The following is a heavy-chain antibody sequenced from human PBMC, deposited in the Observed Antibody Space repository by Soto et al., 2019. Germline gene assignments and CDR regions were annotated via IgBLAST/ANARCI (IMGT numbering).Heavy chain of an antibody. J-gene: IGHJ5*01. V-gene: IGHV2-5*02. CDR3: AHRRYKWNDWDFFDS. CDR2: IYWDDEK. Sequence: QITLKESGPTLVKATQTLTLTCSFSGFSLRNTEESVSWIRQPPGKALEWLGIIYWDDEKRYSPSVKSRLTITKDTSKNHVDLMMTNLDPVDTGTYYSAHRRYKWNDWDFFDSWGQGTLVTVSS. D-gene: IGHD1-20*01. CDR1: GFSLRNTEES.